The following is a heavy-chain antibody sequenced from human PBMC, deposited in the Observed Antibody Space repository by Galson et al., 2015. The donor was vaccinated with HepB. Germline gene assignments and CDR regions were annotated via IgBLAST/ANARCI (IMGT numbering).Heavy chain of an antibody. CDR3: ARSEAVAGIYWYFDL. CDR1: GFTFSSYA. D-gene: IGHD6-19*01. Sequence: SLRLSCAASGFTFSSYAMHWVRQAPGKGLEWVAVISYDGSNKYYADSVKGRFTISRDNSKNTLYLQMNSLRAEDTAVYYCARSEAVAGIYWYFDLWGRGTLVTVSS. CDR2: ISYDGSNK. V-gene: IGHV3-30-3*01. J-gene: IGHJ2*01.